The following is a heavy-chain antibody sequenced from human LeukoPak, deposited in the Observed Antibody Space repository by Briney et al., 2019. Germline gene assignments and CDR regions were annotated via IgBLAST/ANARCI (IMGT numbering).Heavy chain of an antibody. CDR1: GFTFSNYG. CDR2: ISGSGGST. Sequence: GGSLRLSCAASGFTFSNYGMSWVRQAPGKGLEWVSAISGSGGSTYYADSVKGRFTISRDNSKNTLDLQMNSLRAEDTAVYYCAKERGSWPTSQLDYWGQGTPVTVSS. CDR3: AKERGSWPTSQLDY. D-gene: IGHD6-13*01. V-gene: IGHV3-23*01. J-gene: IGHJ4*02.